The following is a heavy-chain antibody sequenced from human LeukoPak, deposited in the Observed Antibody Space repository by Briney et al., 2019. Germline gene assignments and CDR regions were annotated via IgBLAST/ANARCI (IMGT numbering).Heavy chain of an antibody. Sequence: SETLSLTCAVSGDSISYESYYWSWIRQPPGKGLEWIGHIYSSGSTTYSPSLKSRVTMSVDTSKNQFSLKLTSVTAADTAVYYCARHRSDGTYPLDYWGQGALVTVSS. J-gene: IGHJ4*02. CDR2: IYSSGST. V-gene: IGHV4-59*08. CDR3: ARHRSDGTYPLDY. CDR1: GDSISYESYY. D-gene: IGHD1-26*01.